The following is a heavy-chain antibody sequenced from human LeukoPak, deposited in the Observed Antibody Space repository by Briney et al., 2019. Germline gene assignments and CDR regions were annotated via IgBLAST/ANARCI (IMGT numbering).Heavy chain of an antibody. CDR1: GFTFSSYG. CDR2: ISFDGNTK. J-gene: IGHJ4*02. V-gene: IGHV3-30*03. CDR3: ARGFGGVTAGYY. D-gene: IGHD3-16*01. Sequence: GGSLRLSCVASGFTFSSYGMHWVRQAPGKGLEWLALISFDGNTKSYADSVKGRFTISRDNSKNTLYLQMNSLRADDTAVYYCARGFGGVTAGYYWGQGTLVTVSS.